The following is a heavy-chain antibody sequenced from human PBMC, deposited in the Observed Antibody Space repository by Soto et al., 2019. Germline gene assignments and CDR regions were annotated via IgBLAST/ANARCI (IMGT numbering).Heavy chain of an antibody. D-gene: IGHD1-26*01. CDR1: GDSISSCDYY. CDR2: IYYSGNT. J-gene: IGHJ4*02. V-gene: IGHV4-30-4*01. Sequence: SETLSLTCTVSGDSISSCDYYWSWIHQPPGKGLEWIGCIYYSGNTYYNPSLKRRFSISVDTSKNQFSLQLSSVTVADTAVYYCARAGVVGATALYYWGQGTLVTVSS. CDR3: ARAGVVGATALYY.